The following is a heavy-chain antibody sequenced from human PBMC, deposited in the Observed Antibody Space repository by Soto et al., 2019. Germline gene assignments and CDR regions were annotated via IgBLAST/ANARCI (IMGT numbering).Heavy chain of an antibody. CDR1: GYSISSGGYY. D-gene: IGHD3-10*01. V-gene: IGHV4-31*03. Sequence: QVQLQESGPGLVKPSQTLSLTCTVSGYSISSGGYYWSWIRQHPGKGLEWIGHIYYNGSTYYNPSRKSRVTISVDTSKNQLSLRLSSVTAADTAVYYRARVNYYGSGSYSKWFDYWGQGTLVTVSS. CDR3: ARVNYYGSGSYSKWFDY. CDR2: IYYNGST. J-gene: IGHJ4*02.